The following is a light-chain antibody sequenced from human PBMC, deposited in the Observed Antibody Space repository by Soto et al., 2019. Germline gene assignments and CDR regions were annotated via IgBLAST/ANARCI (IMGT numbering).Light chain of an antibody. CDR3: QQYKDAPWT. J-gene: IGKJ1*01. Sequence: DIQMTQSPSTLYASVGDRVSITCRASQRVDRYLAWYQPKPGKAPQLLIYDASRLESGVPSRFSGSGSGTELPLTISSLKPDDCTTFYCQQYKDAPWTFGQGTKVEV. V-gene: IGKV1-5*01. CDR2: DAS. CDR1: QRVDRY.